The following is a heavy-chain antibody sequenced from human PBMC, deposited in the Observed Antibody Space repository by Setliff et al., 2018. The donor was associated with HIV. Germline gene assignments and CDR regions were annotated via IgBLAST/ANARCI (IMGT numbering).Heavy chain of an antibody. CDR2: IYSGGST. D-gene: IGHD3-3*01. J-gene: IGHJ4*02. CDR3: ARVRLYNTALDY. CDR1: GFTFSNGW. Sequence: PGGSLRLSCAASGFTFSNGWMSWVRQAPGKGLEWVSTIYSGGSTYHADSVKGRFTLSRDTSKNTLFLQMNSLRPEDTAVYYCARVRLYNTALDYWGQGTLVTVSS. V-gene: IGHV3-66*02.